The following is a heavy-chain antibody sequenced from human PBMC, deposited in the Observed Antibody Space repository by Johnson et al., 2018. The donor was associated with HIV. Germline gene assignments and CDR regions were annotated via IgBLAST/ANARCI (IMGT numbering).Heavy chain of an antibody. Sequence: QVQLVESGGGLVQPGGSLRLSCAASGFTFSSYAMSWVRQAPGKGLEWVAVISYDGSNKSYADSVKGRFTISRDNSKNTLYLQMNSLRAEDTAVYYCARRQMITFGGDHDAFDIWGQGTMVTVSS. J-gene: IGHJ3*02. CDR2: ISYDGSNK. V-gene: IGHV3-30-3*01. CDR1: GFTFSSYA. CDR3: ARRQMITFGGDHDAFDI. D-gene: IGHD3-16*01.